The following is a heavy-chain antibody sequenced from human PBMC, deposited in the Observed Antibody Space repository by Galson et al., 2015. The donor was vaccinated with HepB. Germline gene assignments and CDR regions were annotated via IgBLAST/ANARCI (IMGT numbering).Heavy chain of an antibody. CDR2: IKQDGSEK. D-gene: IGHD3-10*01. Sequence: SLRLSCAASGFTFSSYWMSWVRQAPGKGLEWVANIKQDGSEKYYVDSVKGRFTISRDNAKNSLYLQMNSLRAEDTAVYYCARDGYYGSGSYSDYWGQGTLVTASS. CDR1: GFTFSSYW. J-gene: IGHJ4*02. CDR3: ARDGYYGSGSYSDY. V-gene: IGHV3-7*03.